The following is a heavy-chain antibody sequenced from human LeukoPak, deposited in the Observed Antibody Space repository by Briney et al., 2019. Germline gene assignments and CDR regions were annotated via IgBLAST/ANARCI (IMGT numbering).Heavy chain of an antibody. CDR1: GFTFRGHW. Sequence: GSLRLSCETSGFTFRGHWMSWVRQAPGKGLEWVANIKNDGSEKYYVDSVKGRFTISRDNAKNSLYLQMNSLRTEDTAVYYCARNGDADYWGQGTLVTVSS. V-gene: IGHV3-7*01. CDR2: IKNDGSEK. D-gene: IGHD5-24*01. CDR3: ARNGDADY. J-gene: IGHJ4*02.